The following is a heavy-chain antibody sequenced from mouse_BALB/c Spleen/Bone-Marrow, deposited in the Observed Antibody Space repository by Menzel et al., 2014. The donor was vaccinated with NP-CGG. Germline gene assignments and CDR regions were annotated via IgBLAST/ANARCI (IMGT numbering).Heavy chain of an antibody. CDR2: NYWDDDK. V-gene: IGHV8-12*01. J-gene: IGHJ4*01. Sequence: QVQLQQSGPGLLQPSQTLSLTCSFSGFSLSTSGMGVSWIRQPSGKGLEWLAHNYWDDDKRHNPSLKSRLTISKDTSSNQAFLKITSVDTADTATYYCARRGGHGWYAMDYWGQGISVTVSS. D-gene: IGHD1-1*01. CDR1: GFSLSTSGMG. CDR3: ARRGGHGWYAMDY.